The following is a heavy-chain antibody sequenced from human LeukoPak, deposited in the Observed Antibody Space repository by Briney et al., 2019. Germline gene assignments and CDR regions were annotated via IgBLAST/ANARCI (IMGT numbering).Heavy chain of an antibody. CDR3: ARAQRGYSYGA. CDR2: IYYSGSI. CDR1: GGSISSYY. V-gene: IGHV4-59*08. J-gene: IGHJ5*02. Sequence: SETLSLTCTVSGGSISSYYWSWIRQPPGKGLEWIGYIYYSGSINYNPSLKSRVTISVDTSKNQFSLKLSSVTAADTAVYYCARAQRGYSYGAWGQGTLVTVSS. D-gene: IGHD5-18*01.